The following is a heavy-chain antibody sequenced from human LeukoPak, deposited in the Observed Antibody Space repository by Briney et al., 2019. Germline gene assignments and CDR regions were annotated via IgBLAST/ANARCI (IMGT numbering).Heavy chain of an antibody. CDR2: ISPGGGTT. V-gene: IGHV3-23*01. D-gene: IGHD3-22*01. CDR3: AKESPYYSDRDYYFDY. J-gene: IGHJ4*02. CDR1: GFAFGSEA. Sequence: GGSLRLSCAVSGFAFGSEAMSWVRQSPARGLEWVASISPGGGTTYYADYVKGRFTISRDNSKNSLFVQMNSLRAEDTAVYYCAKESPYYSDRDYYFDYWGQGTLVTVSS.